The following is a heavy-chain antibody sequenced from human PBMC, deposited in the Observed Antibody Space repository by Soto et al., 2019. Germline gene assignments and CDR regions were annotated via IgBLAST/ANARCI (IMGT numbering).Heavy chain of an antibody. Sequence: QVQLQESGPGLVKPSETLSLTCTVSGGSVSSGSYYWSWIRQPPGKGLEWIGYIYYSGSTNYNPSLKSRVTIXXDXSXXQFSLKLSSVTAADTAVYYCARDRKEGYYYHGMDVWGQGTTVTVSS. CDR1: GGSVSSGSYY. CDR2: IYYSGST. V-gene: IGHV4-61*01. CDR3: ARDRKEGYYYHGMDV. J-gene: IGHJ6*02.